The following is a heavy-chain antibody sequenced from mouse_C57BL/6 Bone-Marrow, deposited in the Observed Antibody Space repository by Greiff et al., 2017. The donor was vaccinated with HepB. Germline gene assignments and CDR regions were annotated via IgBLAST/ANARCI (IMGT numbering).Heavy chain of an antibody. CDR3: ARDYDYDEVFAY. Sequence: QVQLQQPGAELVKPGASVKLSCKASGYTFTSYWMHWVKQRPGQGLEWIGEIDPSDSYTNYNQKFKGKSTLTVDKSSSTAYMQLSSLTSEDSAVYYCARDYDYDEVFAYWGQGTLVTVSA. V-gene: IGHV1-69*01. CDR1: GYTFTSYW. CDR2: IDPSDSYT. D-gene: IGHD2-4*01. J-gene: IGHJ3*01.